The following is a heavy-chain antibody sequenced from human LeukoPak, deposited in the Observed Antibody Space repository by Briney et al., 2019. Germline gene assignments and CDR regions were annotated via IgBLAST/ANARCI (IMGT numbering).Heavy chain of an antibody. CDR1: GFTFSNYG. J-gene: IGHJ2*01. CDR2: ISYHGGNQ. D-gene: IGHD1-26*01. Sequence: GGSLRLSCAASGFTFSNYGMHWVRQAPGKGLEWVSLISYHGGNQYYADSVKGRFTISRDSSKNTLFLHMNTLRAEDTAIYYCAKDRTVGASYWYFDLWGRGTLVTVSS. CDR3: AKDRTVGASYWYFDL. V-gene: IGHV3-30*18.